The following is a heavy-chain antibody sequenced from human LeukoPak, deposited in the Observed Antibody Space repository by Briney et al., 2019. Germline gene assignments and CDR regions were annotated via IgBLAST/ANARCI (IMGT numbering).Heavy chain of an antibody. J-gene: IGHJ4*02. CDR2: INPNSGGR. CDR1: GYTFIGYY. Sequence: AAVKDSCMASGYTFIGYYVHWVRPAPGQGLEWMGWINPNSGGRNYAQKLQGRVTMTRATSISTAYMELSRLRSDDTAVYSCANHYGDYAVGYFDYWGQGTLVTVSS. CDR3: ANHYGDYAVGYFDY. V-gene: IGHV1-2*02. D-gene: IGHD4-17*01.